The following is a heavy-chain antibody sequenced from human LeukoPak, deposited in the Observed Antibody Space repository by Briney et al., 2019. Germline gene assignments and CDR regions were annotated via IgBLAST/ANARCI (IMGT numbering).Heavy chain of an antibody. CDR3: ARHDVSGLDY. CDR1: GGSINSRSYH. D-gene: IGHD6-19*01. CDR2: IYYTGGS. Sequence: SETLSLTCTVSGGSINSRSYHWAWIRQPPGKGLEWIGNIYYTGGSYYNPSLKSRVTISIDTSKNQFSLKLNSVTAADTAFYHCARHDVSGLDYWGQGTLVTVSS. J-gene: IGHJ4*02. V-gene: IGHV4-39*01.